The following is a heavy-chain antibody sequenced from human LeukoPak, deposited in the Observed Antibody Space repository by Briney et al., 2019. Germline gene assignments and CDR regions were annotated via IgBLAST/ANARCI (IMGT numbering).Heavy chain of an antibody. CDR2: ISGSGDAT. Sequence: PGGSLRLSCAASGFTFSNYAMSWVRQAPGMGLEWVSGISGSGDATWYADSVKGRFTISRDNSKNTVNLQMNSLRPEDTAVYYCAKCSGGSCYASGAFDYWGQGTLVTVSS. CDR1: GFTFSNYA. V-gene: IGHV3-23*01. D-gene: IGHD2-15*01. CDR3: AKCSGGSCYASGAFDY. J-gene: IGHJ4*02.